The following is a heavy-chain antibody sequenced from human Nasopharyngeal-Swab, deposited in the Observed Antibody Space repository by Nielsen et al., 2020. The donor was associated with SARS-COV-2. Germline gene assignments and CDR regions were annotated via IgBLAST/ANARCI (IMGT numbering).Heavy chain of an antibody. CDR2: ISWNSGAI. D-gene: IGHD5-12*01. CDR1: GFSFNDYA. J-gene: IGHJ6*02. CDR3: AKDMSPLTGYDESYYYGMDV. Sequence: GGSLRLSCAASGFSFNDYAMHWVRQVPGKGLEWVSGISWNSGAIVHADSVRGRFTISRDNSKNSLYLQMNSLRVEDTALYYCAKDMSPLTGYDESYYYGMDVWGQGTTVTVSS. V-gene: IGHV3-9*01.